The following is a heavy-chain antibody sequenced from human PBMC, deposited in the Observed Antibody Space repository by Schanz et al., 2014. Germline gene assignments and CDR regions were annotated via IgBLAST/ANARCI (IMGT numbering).Heavy chain of an antibody. J-gene: IGHJ4*02. CDR3: ARDQASTH. CDR1: GFSISDHT. Sequence: EVQLVESGGVVAQPGGSLRLSCAASGFSISDHTMRWDRQAPGKGLEPVSVTYLGGNTDYAASVKGRFTISRDDSKNTLHLQMNSLRSEDTAIYFCARDQASTHWGQGTPVTVSS. V-gene: IGHV3-66*01. CDR2: TYLGGNT.